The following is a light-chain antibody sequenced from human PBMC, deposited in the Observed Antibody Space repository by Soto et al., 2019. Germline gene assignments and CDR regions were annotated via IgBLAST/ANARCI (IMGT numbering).Light chain of an antibody. CDR3: QQYDSYPWT. J-gene: IGKJ1*01. CDR2: KAS. V-gene: IGKV1-5*03. Sequence: DLQMTQSPSTLSASVGDKVTLTCRASQYISTWLAWYQQKPGKAPKLLIYKASDLQSGVPSRFSGSGSGTEFPLTISSLQPDDFATYYCQQYDSYPWTFGQGTKVE. CDR1: QYISTW.